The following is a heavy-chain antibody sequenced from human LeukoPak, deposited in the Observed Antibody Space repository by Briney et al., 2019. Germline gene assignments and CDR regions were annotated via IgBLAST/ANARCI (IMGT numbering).Heavy chain of an antibody. V-gene: IGHV1-8*02. Sequence: ASVKVSCKASGYTFTGYYMHWVRQAPGQGLEWMGWINPNSGNTGYAQKFQGRVTMTRNTSISTAYMELSSLRSEDTAVYYCFASNLNWFDPWGQGTLVTVSS. CDR3: FASNLNWFDP. CDR2: INPNSGNT. J-gene: IGHJ5*02. CDR1: GYTFTGYY.